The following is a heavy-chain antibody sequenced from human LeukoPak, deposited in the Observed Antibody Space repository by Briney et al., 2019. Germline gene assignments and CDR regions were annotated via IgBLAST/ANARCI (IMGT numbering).Heavy chain of an antibody. CDR1: GFTFSSYS. J-gene: IGHJ4*02. D-gene: IGHD5-18*01. V-gene: IGHV3-21*01. CDR2: ISSSSSYI. Sequence: GGSLRLSCAASGFTFSSYSMNWVRQAPGKGLEGVSSISSSSSYIYYADSVKGRFTISRDNAKNSLYPQMNSLRAEDTAVYYCARMAKTERGHSYGLDYWGQGTLVTVSP. CDR3: ARMAKTERGHSYGLDY.